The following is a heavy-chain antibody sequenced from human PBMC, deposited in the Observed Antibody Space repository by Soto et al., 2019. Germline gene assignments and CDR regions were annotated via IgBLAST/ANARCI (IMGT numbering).Heavy chain of an antibody. CDR2: ISSSSSTI. V-gene: IGHV3-48*01. Sequence: GGSLRLSCAASGFTFSSYSMNWVRQAPGKGLEWVSYISSSSSTIYYADSVKGRFTISRDNAKNSLYLQMNSLRAEDTAVYYCAGTYCSGGSCSIPRGQRTLVTVSS. J-gene: IGHJ4*02. CDR1: GFTFSSYS. D-gene: IGHD2-15*01. CDR3: AGTYCSGGSCSIP.